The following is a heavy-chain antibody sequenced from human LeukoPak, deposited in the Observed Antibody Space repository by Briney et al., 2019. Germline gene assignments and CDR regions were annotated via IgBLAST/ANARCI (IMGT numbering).Heavy chain of an antibody. J-gene: IGHJ2*01. CDR1: GGSISSGGYS. CDR3: ARELVLGRRYDIPGPEYFDL. CDR2: IYHSGST. D-gene: IGHD3-9*01. Sequence: TSQTLSLTCAVSGGSISSGGYSWSWIRQPPGKGLEWIGYIYHSGSTYYNPSLKSRVTISVDRSKNQFSLKLSSVTAADTAVYYCARELVLGRRYDIPGPEYFDLWGRGTLVTVSS. V-gene: IGHV4-30-2*01.